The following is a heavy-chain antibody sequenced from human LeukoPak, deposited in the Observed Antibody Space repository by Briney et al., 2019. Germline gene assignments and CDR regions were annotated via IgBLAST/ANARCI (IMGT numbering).Heavy chain of an antibody. D-gene: IGHD2-8*01. CDR2: IWYDGSNK. J-gene: IGHJ4*02. Sequence: GGSLRLSCSASGFTFSSYGMHWVRQAPGKGLEWVAFIWYDGSNKYYADSVKGRFTISRDNSKNTLYLQMNSLRAEDTAVYYCAKDLVFCTNGVCYRGFDYWGQGTLVTVSS. CDR3: AKDLVFCTNGVCYRGFDY. V-gene: IGHV3-30*02. CDR1: GFTFSSYG.